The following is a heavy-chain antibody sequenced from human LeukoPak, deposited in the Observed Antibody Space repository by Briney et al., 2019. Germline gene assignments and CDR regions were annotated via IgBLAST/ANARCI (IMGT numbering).Heavy chain of an antibody. CDR3: ASYVWGSYFGPKRFDY. CDR2: IYYSGST. J-gene: IGHJ4*02. Sequence: SETLSLTCTVSGGSISSSYYYWGWIRQPPGKGLEWIGSIYYSGSTYYNPSLKSRVTISVDTSKNQFSLKLSSVTAADTAVYYCASYVWGSYFGPKRFDYWGQGTLVTVSS. D-gene: IGHD3-16*01. CDR1: GGSISSSYYY. V-gene: IGHV4-39*01.